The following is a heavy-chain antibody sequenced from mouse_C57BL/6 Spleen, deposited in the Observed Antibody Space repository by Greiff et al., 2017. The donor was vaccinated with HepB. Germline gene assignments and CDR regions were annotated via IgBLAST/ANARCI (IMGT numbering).Heavy chain of an antibody. CDR2: IDPENGDT. J-gene: IGHJ3*01. Sequence: VQLQQSGAELVRPGASVKLSCTASGFNIKDDYMHWVKQRPEQGLEWIGWIDPENGDTEYASKFQGKATITADTSSNTAYLQLSSLTSEDTAVYYCTKGIYSGYDGFAYWGQGTLVTVSA. V-gene: IGHV14-4*01. CDR3: TKGIYSGYDGFAY. CDR1: GFNIKDDY. D-gene: IGHD2-2*01.